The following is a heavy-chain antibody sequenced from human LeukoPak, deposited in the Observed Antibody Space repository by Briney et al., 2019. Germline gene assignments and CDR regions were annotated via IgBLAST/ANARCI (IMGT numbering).Heavy chain of an antibody. CDR1: GGTFRSYA. D-gene: IGHD3-22*01. J-gene: IGHJ3*02. V-gene: IGHV1-69*05. CDR3: ARDTRKQRSSGYYLMDAFDI. CDR2: LIPIFGTT. Sequence: GASVKVSCKASGGTFRSYAISWVRQAPGQGLEWMGRLIPIFGTTNYAQKFQGRVTIITDESTSTAYMELSSLRSEDTAVYYCARDTRKQRSSGYYLMDAFDIWGQGTMVTVSS.